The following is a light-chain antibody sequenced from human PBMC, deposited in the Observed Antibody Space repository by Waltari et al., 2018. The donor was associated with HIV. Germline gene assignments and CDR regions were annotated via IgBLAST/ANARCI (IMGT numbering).Light chain of an antibody. Sequence: VLTQCPLPSLVTLGQPASTSCQSSETLEHSDGNIYLSWYHQRPGQPPRLLLYKGYKRFSGVPDRFSGSGAGTEFTLRISGVEAEDVGVYFCMQATQFPRTFGPGTTVQI. CDR3: MQATQFPRT. J-gene: IGKJ4*02. CDR1: ETLEHSDGNIY. CDR2: KGY. V-gene: IGKV2-24*01.